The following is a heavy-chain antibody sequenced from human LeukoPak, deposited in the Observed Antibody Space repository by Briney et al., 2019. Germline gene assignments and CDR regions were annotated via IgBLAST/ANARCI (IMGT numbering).Heavy chain of an antibody. V-gene: IGHV4-34*01. D-gene: IGHD3-10*01. J-gene: IGHJ4*02. CDR1: GGSFSGYY. Sequence: SETLSLTCAVYGGSFSGYYWSWIRQPPGKGLEWIGEINHSGSTNYNPSLKSRVTISVDTSKNQFSLKLSSVTAADTAVYYCAGGIVTVLWFGELLSSYYFDYWGQGALVTVSS. CDR2: INHSGST. CDR3: AGGIVTVLWFGELLSSYYFDY.